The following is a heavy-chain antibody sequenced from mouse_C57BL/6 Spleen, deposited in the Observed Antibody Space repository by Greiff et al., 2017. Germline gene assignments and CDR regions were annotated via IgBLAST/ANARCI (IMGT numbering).Heavy chain of an antibody. D-gene: IGHD1-1*01. V-gene: IGHV1-82*01. CDR1: GYAFSSSW. CDR3: ARVEVVGFDY. Sequence: QVQLQQSGPELVKPGASVKISCKASGYAFSSSWMNWVKQRPGKGLEWIGRIYPGEGDTNYNGKFKGKATLTADKSSSTAYMQLSSLTSEDSAVYFCARVEVVGFDYWGQGTTLTVSS. CDR2: IYPGEGDT. J-gene: IGHJ2*01.